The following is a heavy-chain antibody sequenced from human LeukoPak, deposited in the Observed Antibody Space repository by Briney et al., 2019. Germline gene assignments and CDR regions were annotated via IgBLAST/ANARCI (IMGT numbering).Heavy chain of an antibody. J-gene: IGHJ4*02. D-gene: IGHD6-19*01. CDR1: GFTFSSYG. V-gene: IGHV3-30*03. Sequence: GRSLTLSCVVSGFTFSSYGRQWVRQAPGKGLEWVAVISYDGSNKYYADTVKGRFTISRDNSKNTLYLQMNSLRAEDTAVYYCARARSGWYLGQFDYWGQGTLVTVSS. CDR3: ARARSGWYLGQFDY. CDR2: ISYDGSNK.